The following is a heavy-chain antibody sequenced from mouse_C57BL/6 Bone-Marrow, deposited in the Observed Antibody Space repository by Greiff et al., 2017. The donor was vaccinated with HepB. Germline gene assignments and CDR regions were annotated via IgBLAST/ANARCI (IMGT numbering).Heavy chain of an antibody. J-gene: IGHJ3*01. CDR1: GFSLSTSGMG. V-gene: IGHV8-12*01. CDR2: IYWDDDK. CDR3: ARDSSGFAY. Sequence: VKLMESGPGILQSSQTLSLTCSFSGFSLSTSGMGVSWIRQPSGKGLEWLAHIYWDDDKRYNPSLKSRLTISKDTSRNQVFLKITSVDTADTATYYCARDSSGFAYWGQGTLVTVSA. D-gene: IGHD3-2*02.